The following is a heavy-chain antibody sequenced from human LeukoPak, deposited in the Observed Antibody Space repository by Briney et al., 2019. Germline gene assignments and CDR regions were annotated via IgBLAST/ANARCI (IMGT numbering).Heavy chain of an antibody. J-gene: IGHJ4*02. CDR2: INPSGGST. CDR3: AREWAMVPMGGDY. D-gene: IGHD3-10*01. CDR1: GYTFTSYY. Sequence: APVKVSCTASGYTFTSYYMHWVRQAPGQGLEWMGIINPSGGSTSYAQKFQGRVTMTRDTSTSTVYMELSSLRSEDTAVYYCAREWAMVPMGGDYWGQGTLVTVSS. V-gene: IGHV1-46*01.